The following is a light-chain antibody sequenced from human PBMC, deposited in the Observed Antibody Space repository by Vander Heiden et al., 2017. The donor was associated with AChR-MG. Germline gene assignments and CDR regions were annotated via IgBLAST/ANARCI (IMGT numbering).Light chain of an antibody. CDR1: TSNIERNY. CDR2: RNM. CDR3: AAWEDSLSAWV. V-gene: IGLV1-47*01. J-gene: IGLJ3*02. Sequence: QSVLTQPPSASETPGQRVAISCSGTTSNIERNYVYWYQHVPGTAPKLVIYRNMQRSSGVPARCSGSKSGAAASLAISGLRSDDEADYFCAAWEDSLSAWVFGGGTKLTVL.